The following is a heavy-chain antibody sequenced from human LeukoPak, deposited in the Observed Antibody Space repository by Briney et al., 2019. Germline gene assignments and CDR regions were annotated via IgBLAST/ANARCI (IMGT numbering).Heavy chain of an antibody. D-gene: IGHD2-15*01. CDR2: IWYDGSNT. CDR1: GFXFHNYG. V-gene: IGHV3-33*01. J-gene: IGHJ4*02. Sequence: GGSLRLSCAASGFXFHNYGIHWVRQAPGKGLEWVALIWYDGSNTYYADSVKDRFTISRENSNNTLYLQMNRLRAEDTAVYYCARDQQRFCSGGTCYLGFEYWGQGILVTVSS. CDR3: ARDQQRFCSGGTCYLGFEY.